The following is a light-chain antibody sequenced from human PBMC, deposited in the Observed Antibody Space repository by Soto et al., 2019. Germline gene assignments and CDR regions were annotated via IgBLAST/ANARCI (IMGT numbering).Light chain of an antibody. Sequence: IQMTQSPSTLSASVGDRVTITCRASQSISTWLAWYQQKPGKPPKLLIYKASILESGVPSRFSGSGSGTEFTLTISSLQPDDFATYYCQQYNSYWTFGQGTKVDIK. J-gene: IGKJ1*01. V-gene: IGKV1-5*03. CDR1: QSISTW. CDR3: QQYNSYWT. CDR2: KAS.